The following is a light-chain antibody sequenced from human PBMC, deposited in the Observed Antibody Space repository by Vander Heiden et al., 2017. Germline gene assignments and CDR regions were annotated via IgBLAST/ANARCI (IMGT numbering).Light chain of an antibody. V-gene: IGKV3-20*01. CDR1: QRVSRSY. CDR2: GAS. Sequence: EVVLTQSPATLSLSPGERATLYVRAVQRVSRSYLAWYQQKPGQAPRLLIYGASSTATGIPDRFSGSGSGTDFTLTIRRLEPEDFAVYYCQQYGSSPITFGQGTRLEIK. CDR3: QQYGSSPIT. J-gene: IGKJ5*01.